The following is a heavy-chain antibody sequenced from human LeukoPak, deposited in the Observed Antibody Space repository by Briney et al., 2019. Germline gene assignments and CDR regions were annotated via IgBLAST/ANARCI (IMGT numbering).Heavy chain of an antibody. Sequence: ASVKVSCKASGYTFTGYYMHWVRQAPGQGLEWMGWINPNSGGTNYAQKFQGRVTMTRDTSISTAYMELRSLRSDDTAVYYCARTVTATSLLFDFWGQGTLVTVSS. CDR2: INPNSGGT. V-gene: IGHV1-2*02. CDR3: ARTVTATSLLFDF. CDR1: GYTFTGYY. J-gene: IGHJ4*02. D-gene: IGHD2-21*02.